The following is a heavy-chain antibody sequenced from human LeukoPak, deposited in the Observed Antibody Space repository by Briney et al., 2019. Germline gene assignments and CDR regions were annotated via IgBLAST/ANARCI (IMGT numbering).Heavy chain of an antibody. J-gene: IGHJ4*02. CDR3: ARAPDSDSSGYSH. Sequence: ASVKVSCKASGYTFTGYYVHWVRQAPGQGLEWMAWINPYNGGTNYAQRFQGRVTVATDTSISTAYMELSRLRSDDTAVYYCARAPDSDSSGYSHWGQGTLVTVAP. D-gene: IGHD3-22*01. V-gene: IGHV1-2*02. CDR2: INPYNGGT. CDR1: GYTFTGYY.